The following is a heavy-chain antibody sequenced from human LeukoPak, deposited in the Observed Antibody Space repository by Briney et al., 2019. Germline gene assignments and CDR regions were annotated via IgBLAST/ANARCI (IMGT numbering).Heavy chain of an antibody. D-gene: IGHD3-10*01. CDR1: GFTFSSYE. Sequence: GGSLRLSCAASGFTFSSYEMNWDRQAPGKGLEWVSYISSSGSTIYYADSVKGRFTISRDNAKNSLYLQMNSLRAEDTAVYYCARDSGFYYGSGSYYPSHYGMDVWGQGTTVTVSS. V-gene: IGHV3-48*03. CDR2: ISSSGSTI. J-gene: IGHJ6*02. CDR3: ARDSGFYYGSGSYYPSHYGMDV.